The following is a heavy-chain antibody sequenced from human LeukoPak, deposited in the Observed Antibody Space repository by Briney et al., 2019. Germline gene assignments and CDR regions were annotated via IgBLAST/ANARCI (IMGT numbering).Heavy chain of an antibody. CDR1: GGSISSSNW. J-gene: IGHJ4*02. D-gene: IGHD5-12*01. V-gene: IGHV4-4*02. Sequence: PSGTLSLTCAVSGGSISSSNWWSWVRPPPGKGLEWIGEIYHSGSTNYNPSLKSRVTISVDKSKNQFSLKLSSVTAADTAVYYCARQYSGYDPAFDYWGQGTLVTVSS. CDR3: ARQYSGYDPAFDY. CDR2: IYHSGST.